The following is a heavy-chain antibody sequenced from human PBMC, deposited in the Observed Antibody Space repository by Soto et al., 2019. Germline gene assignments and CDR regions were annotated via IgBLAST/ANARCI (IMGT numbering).Heavy chain of an antibody. CDR2: INHSGST. D-gene: IGHD2-15*01. J-gene: IGHJ4*02. CDR3: ARGGGLDCSGGSCYPRDDGTIDY. Sequence: QVQLQQWGAGLLKPSETLSLTCAVYGGSFSGYYWSWIRQPPGKGLEWIGEINHSGSTNYNPSLKSRVTISVDTSKNQFSLKLSSVTAADTAVYYCARGGGLDCSGGSCYPRDDGTIDYWGQGTLVTVSS. V-gene: IGHV4-34*01. CDR1: GGSFSGYY.